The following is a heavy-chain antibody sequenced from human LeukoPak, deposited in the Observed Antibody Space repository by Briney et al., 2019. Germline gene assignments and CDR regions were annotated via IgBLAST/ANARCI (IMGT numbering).Heavy chain of an antibody. CDR1: GGSMNNRDYY. CDR2: IYYSGST. Sequence: PSETLSLTCTVSGGSMNNRDYYWSWIRQPPGKGLEWIGYIYYSGSTYYNPSLKSRVTISEDTPKNQFYLKLTPATAAGTAVYYCARNWGAAGWDNYNDMDVWGQGTTVIVSS. V-gene: IGHV4-30-4*01. J-gene: IGHJ6*02. CDR3: ARNWGAAGWDNYNDMDV. D-gene: IGHD7-27*01.